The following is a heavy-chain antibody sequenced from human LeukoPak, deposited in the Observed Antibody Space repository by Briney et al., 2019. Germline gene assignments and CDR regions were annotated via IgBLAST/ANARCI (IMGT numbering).Heavy chain of an antibody. J-gene: IGHJ4*02. CDR1: GVTLSSVW. Sequence: GGSLRLSCAASGVTLSSVWMKWVRLSPGKGLEWLGRIKSEVDGGTIDYAAPVKGRFTISTDDSKNTVYLQMNSLKTEDTAVYYCATGHYWGQGTLVTVSS. V-gene: IGHV3-15*01. CDR3: ATGHY. CDR2: IKSEVDGGTI.